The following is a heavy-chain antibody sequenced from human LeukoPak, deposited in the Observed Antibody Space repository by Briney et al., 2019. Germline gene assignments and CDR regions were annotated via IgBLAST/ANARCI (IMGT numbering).Heavy chain of an antibody. CDR3: ARDLSGDYYFDY. CDR1: GFTFSNYA. J-gene: IGHJ4*02. CDR2: ISSDGNDK. Sequence: GGSLRLSCAASGFTFSNYAMHWVRQAPGRGLEWVALISSDGNDKYYADSVKSRFTISRDNSKNTLSLQMNSLRAEDTAVYYCARDLSGDYYFDYWGQGTLVTVSS. V-gene: IGHV3-30-3*01. D-gene: IGHD4-17*01.